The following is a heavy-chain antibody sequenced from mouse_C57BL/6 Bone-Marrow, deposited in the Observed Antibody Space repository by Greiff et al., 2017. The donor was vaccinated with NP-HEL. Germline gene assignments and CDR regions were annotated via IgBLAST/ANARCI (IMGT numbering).Heavy chain of an antibody. CDR3: ARNFAGTSYWYVDV. J-gene: IGHJ1*03. Sequence: VQLQQSGPGLVQPSQSLSITCTVSGFSLTSYGVHWVRQSPGKGLEWLGVIWSGGSTDYNAAFISRLSISKDNSKSQVFFKMNSLQADDTAIYYCARNFAGTSYWYVDVWGTGTTVTVSS. CDR1: GFSLTSYG. D-gene: IGHD4-1*01. CDR2: IWSGGST. V-gene: IGHV2-2*01.